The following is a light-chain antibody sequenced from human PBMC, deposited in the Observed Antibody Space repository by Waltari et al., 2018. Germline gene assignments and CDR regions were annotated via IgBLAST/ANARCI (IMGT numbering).Light chain of an antibody. V-gene: IGLV3-21*03. Sequence: SYVVPQPPSVSVAPGKTASITCGGTNIGIKSVHWYQQKSGQAPVLVVYDDSDRPSGIPERFSGSNSGNTATLTISRVEAGDEADYYCQVWDSSSDHRVFGGGTKLTVL. CDR1: NIGIKS. CDR2: DDS. J-gene: IGLJ3*02. CDR3: QVWDSSSDHRV.